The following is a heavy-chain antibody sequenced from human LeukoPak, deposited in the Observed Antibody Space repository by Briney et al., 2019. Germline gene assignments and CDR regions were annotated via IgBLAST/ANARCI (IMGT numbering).Heavy chain of an antibody. Sequence: GGSLRLSCAASGFTFSSYAMSWVRQAPGKRLEWVSAISGSGGSTYYADSVKGRFTTSRDNSKNTLWLQMNSLRAEDAAVYYCAKTAGSNWSFDYWGQGTLVTVSS. CDR3: AKTAGSNWSFDY. J-gene: IGHJ4*02. CDR2: ISGSGGST. CDR1: GFTFSSYA. D-gene: IGHD6-13*01. V-gene: IGHV3-23*01.